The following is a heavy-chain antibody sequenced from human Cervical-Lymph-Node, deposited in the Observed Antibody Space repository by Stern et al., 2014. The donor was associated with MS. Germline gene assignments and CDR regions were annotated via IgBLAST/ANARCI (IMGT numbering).Heavy chain of an antibody. CDR1: GGSISSYY. V-gene: IGHV4-59*01. CDR2: ISYDGST. CDR3: ARVSTSFDD. Sequence: QLQLQESGPGVVKPSETLSLTCTVSGGSISSYYWSWIRQPPGKGLEVIGYISYDGSTNYNSSLSSRVTISLDTSKKKFFLKLDSVSAADTAVYFCARVSTSFDDWGQGTLVTVSS. J-gene: IGHJ4*02.